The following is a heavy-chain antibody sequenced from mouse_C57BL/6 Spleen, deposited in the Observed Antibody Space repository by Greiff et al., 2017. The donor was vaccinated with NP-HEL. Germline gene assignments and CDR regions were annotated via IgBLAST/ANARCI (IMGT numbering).Heavy chain of an antibody. CDR3: ARIITTVVATRYFDV. V-gene: IGHV1-64*01. D-gene: IGHD1-1*01. CDR2: IHPNSGST. J-gene: IGHJ1*03. Sequence: VQLQQPGAELVKPGASVKLSCKASGYTFTSYWMHWVKQRPGQGLEWIGMIHPNSGSTNYNEKFKSKATLTVDNSSSTAYMQLSSLTSEDSAVYYCARIITTVVATRYFDVWGTGTTVTVSS. CDR1: GYTFTSYW.